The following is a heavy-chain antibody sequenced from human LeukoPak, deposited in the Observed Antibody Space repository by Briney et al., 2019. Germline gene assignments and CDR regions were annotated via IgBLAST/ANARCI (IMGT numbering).Heavy chain of an antibody. CDR1: GGSMSPYH. D-gene: IGHD6-19*01. V-gene: IGHV4-59*08. CDR2: IYYSGST. CDR3: ARAVSGRFDY. Sequence: KPSETLSLTCTVSGGSMSPYHWGWIRQPPGKGLEWTGYIYYSGSTNYNPSVKSRVTISVDTSKNQFSLKLSSVTAADTAIYYCARAVSGRFDYWGQGTLVSVSS. J-gene: IGHJ4*02.